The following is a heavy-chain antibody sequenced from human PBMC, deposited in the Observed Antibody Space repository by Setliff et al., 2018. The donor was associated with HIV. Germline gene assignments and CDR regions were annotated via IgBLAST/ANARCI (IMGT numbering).Heavy chain of an antibody. CDR1: GGSISSRSYY. D-gene: IGHD2-2*01. CDR2: IYSNGNT. Sequence: ASETLSLTCTVSGGSISSRSYYWSWLRQPAGKGLEWIGRIYSNGNTDYNPSLKSRVTISEDTSKNQFSLRLSSVTAADTAVYYCARASSDIPGVDSNYFDDWGQGTLVTVSS. CDR3: ARASSDIPGVDSNYFDD. J-gene: IGHJ4*02. V-gene: IGHV4-61*02.